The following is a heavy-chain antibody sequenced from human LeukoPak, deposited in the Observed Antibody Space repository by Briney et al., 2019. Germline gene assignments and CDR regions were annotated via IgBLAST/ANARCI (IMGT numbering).Heavy chain of an antibody. CDR1: GFTFHSHS. V-gene: IGHV3-21*01. CDR3: AKDRGVYCSSTSCSSW. D-gene: IGHD2-2*01. CDR2: ISMTSSYI. J-gene: IGHJ4*02. Sequence: GGSLRLSCAASGFTFHSHSMNWVRQAPGKGLEWVSSISMTSSYIYYADSVKGRFTISRDNSKNTLYLQMNSLRAEDTAVYYCAKDRGVYCSSTSCSSWWGQGTLVTVSS.